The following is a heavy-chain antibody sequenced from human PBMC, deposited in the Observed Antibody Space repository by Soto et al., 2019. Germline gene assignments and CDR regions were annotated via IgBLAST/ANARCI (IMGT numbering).Heavy chain of an antibody. V-gene: IGHV6-1*01. D-gene: IGHD6-19*01. CDR1: GDSVSSNTAA. CDR2: TYYRSNWRH. CDR3: ARGVAGSGFDL. Sequence: PSQTLSLTCAISGDSVSSNTAAWNWIRSSPSRGLEWLGRTYYRSNWRHDYAVSVKSRITVNPDTSKNHSSLPLNSVTPDDTALYYCARGVAGSGFDLWGQGTLVTVSS. J-gene: IGHJ4*02.